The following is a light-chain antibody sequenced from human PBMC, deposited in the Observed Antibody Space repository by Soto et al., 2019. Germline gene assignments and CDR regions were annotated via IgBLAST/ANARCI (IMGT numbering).Light chain of an antibody. CDR2: STN. V-gene: IGLV8-61*01. CDR1: SGSVSTSSY. J-gene: IGLJ3*02. CDR3: VLNMGSGIWV. Sequence: QTVVTQEPSFSVSPGGTVTLTCGLSSGSVSTSSYPSWFQQTPGQAPRTLIYSTNTRSSGVPDRFSGSILGNKAALTITWAQADDESYYYCVLNMGSGIWVVGAGTKPTVL.